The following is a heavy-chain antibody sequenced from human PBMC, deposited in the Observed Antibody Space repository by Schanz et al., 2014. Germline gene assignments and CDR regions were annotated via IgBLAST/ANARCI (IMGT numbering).Heavy chain of an antibody. J-gene: IGHJ3*02. D-gene: IGHD2-21*01. CDR1: GFSFGNYG. V-gene: IGHV3-23*01. Sequence: DVQLLESGGGLVQPGGSLRLSCEASGFSFGNYGMSWVRQAPGKGLEWVSGFDAHDGRAYYADSAKGRFTISRDNSRNTLYLQMNSLRAEDTAVYYCARDGYSVVVISPTESFDIWGQGTMVTVSP. CDR3: ARDGYSVVVISPTESFDI. CDR2: FDAHDGRA.